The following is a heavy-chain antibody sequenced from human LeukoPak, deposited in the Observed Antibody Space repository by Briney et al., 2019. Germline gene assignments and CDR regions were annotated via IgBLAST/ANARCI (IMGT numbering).Heavy chain of an antibody. Sequence: ASVKVSCKASGGTFSSYAISWVRQAPGQGLEWMGGIIPIFGTANYAQKFQGRVTITTDESTSTAYMELSSLRSEDTAAYYCARRAQYDFWVGDYYYMDVWAKGTTVTVS. CDR1: GGTFSSYA. CDR3: ARRAQYDFWVGDYYYMDV. D-gene: IGHD3-3*01. J-gene: IGHJ6*03. V-gene: IGHV1-69*05. CDR2: IIPIFGTA.